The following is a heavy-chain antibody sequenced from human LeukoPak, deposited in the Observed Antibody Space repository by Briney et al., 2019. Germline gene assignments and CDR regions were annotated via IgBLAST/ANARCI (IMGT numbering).Heavy chain of an antibody. CDR3: ARVLTGYRDY. Sequence: GGSLRISCAASGFSLNCYSMNLVLQAPGKGLEWVANIKADGSEKSYADYVKGRFTISRDNAKNSLYLQMNSLRAEDTAVYYCARVLTGYRDYWGQGTLVTVSS. D-gene: IGHD3-9*01. J-gene: IGHJ4*02. CDR1: GFSLNCYS. CDR2: IKADGSEK. V-gene: IGHV3-7*03.